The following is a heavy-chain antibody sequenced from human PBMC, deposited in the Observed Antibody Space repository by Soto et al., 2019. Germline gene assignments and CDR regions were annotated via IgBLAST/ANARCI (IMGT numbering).Heavy chain of an antibody. D-gene: IGHD1-26*01. CDR2: IYSDGSST. J-gene: IGHJ4*02. CDR1: GFTFSSYW. V-gene: IGHV3-74*01. Sequence: VGSLRLSCAASGFTFSSYWMHWVRQAPGKGLVWVSRIYSDGSSTTYADSVKGRFTISRDNAKNTLYLQMNSLRAEDTAVYYCARDAQWEHRPHDYWGQGTLVTVSS. CDR3: ARDAQWEHRPHDY.